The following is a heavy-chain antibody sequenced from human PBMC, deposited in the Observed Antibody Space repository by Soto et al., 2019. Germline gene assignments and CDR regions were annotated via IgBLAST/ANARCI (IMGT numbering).Heavy chain of an antibody. CDR1: GFTFSDSY. Sequence: GGSLRLSCAASGFTFSDSYMSWIRQAPGKGLEWVSYISSSDSIIYYSDSVKGRFIISGDNAKNSLYLQMNSLRAEDTAVYYCARDLGYYDSSGYFDYWGQGTLVTVSS. CDR3: ARDLGYYDSSGYFDY. J-gene: IGHJ4*02. CDR2: ISSSDSII. D-gene: IGHD3-22*01. V-gene: IGHV3-11*01.